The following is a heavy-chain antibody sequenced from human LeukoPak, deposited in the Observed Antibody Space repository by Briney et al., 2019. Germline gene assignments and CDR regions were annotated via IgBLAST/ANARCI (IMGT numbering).Heavy chain of an antibody. CDR2: ISGSGGST. D-gene: IGHD3-22*01. J-gene: IGHJ3*02. Sequence: PGGSLRLSCAASGFTFSSYAMSWVRQAPGKGLEWVSAISGSGGSTYYADSVKGRFTISRDNAKNSLYLQMNSLRAEDTAVYYCAGDRHYYDSSGYLTPDAFDIWGQGTMVTVSS. CDR1: GFTFSSYA. V-gene: IGHV3-23*01. CDR3: AGDRHYYDSSGYLTPDAFDI.